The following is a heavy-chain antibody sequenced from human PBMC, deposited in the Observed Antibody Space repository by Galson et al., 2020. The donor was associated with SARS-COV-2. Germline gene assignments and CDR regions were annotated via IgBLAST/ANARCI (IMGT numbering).Heavy chain of an antibody. J-gene: IGHJ4*02. V-gene: IGHV3-7*01. CDR2: IKQDGSEK. Sequence: GESLKISCVASGFTFSSYLMTWVRQAPGKGLEWVANIKQDGSEKYYVDSVKGRFTISRDNAKNSLYLQMNSLRGEDTAVYYCARAFGGVNDYWGQGTLVTVSS. CDR1: GFTFSSYL. D-gene: IGHD3-16*01. CDR3: ARAFGGVNDY.